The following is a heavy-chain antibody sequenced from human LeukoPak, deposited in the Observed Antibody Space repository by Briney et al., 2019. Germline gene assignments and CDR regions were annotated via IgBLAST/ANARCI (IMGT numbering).Heavy chain of an antibody. Sequence: SETLSLTCSVSGGSVSFYYWSWIRQPPGKGLEWIGYIYYSGSTNYNPSLKSRVTISVDTSKNQFSLKLSSVTAADTAVYYCASMIAAPLDAFDIWGQGTMVTVSS. V-gene: IGHV4-59*08. D-gene: IGHD3-22*01. CDR3: ASMIAAPLDAFDI. CDR1: GGSVSFYY. J-gene: IGHJ3*02. CDR2: IYYSGST.